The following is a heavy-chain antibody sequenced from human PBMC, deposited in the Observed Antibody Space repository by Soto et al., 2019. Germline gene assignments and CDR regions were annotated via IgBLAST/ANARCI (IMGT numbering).Heavy chain of an antibody. CDR2: ISWNSGSI. D-gene: IGHD6-13*01. CDR1: GFTFDDYA. CDR3: AKDLMLAAAGTSRGSYYYYYGMDV. J-gene: IGHJ6*02. V-gene: IGHV3-9*01. Sequence: GGSLRLSCAASGFTFDDYAMHWVRQAPGNGLEWVSGISWNSGSIGYADSVKGRFTISRDNAKNSLYLQMNSLRAEDTALYYCAKDLMLAAAGTSRGSYYYYYGMDVWGQGTTVTVSS.